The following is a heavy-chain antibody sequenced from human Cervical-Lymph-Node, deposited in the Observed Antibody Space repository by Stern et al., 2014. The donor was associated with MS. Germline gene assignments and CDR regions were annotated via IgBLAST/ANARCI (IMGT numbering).Heavy chain of an antibody. CDR1: GGSISSGDYY. J-gene: IGHJ4*02. CDR3: ARRSSGYFDS. CDR2: IYYSGST. Sequence: EQLEESGPGLVKSSQTLSLTCTVSGGSISSGDYYWTWIRQLPGKGLEWIGYIYYSGSTYYNPSLMSLVSISVDTSKNQFSLRLSSVTAADTAVYYCARRSSGYFDSWGQGTLVTVSS. D-gene: IGHD3-22*01. V-gene: IGHV4-31*01.